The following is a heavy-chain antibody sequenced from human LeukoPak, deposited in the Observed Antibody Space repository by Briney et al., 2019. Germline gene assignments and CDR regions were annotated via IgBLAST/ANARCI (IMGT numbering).Heavy chain of an antibody. Sequence: GKSLRLSCAASGFTFSSYGMHWVRQAPGKGLEWVAVISYDGSSKYYIDSVKGRFTISRDNSKNTLYLQMNSLRAEDTAVYYCARGENSKTYPVSGYWGQGTLVTVSS. D-gene: IGHD2/OR15-2a*01. CDR3: ARGENSKTYPVSGY. V-gene: IGHV3-30*03. CDR1: GFTFSSYG. CDR2: ISYDGSSK. J-gene: IGHJ4*02.